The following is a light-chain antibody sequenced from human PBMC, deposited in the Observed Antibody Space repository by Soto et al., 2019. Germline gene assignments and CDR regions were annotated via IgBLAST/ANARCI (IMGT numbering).Light chain of an antibody. Sequence: DIQMTQSPSSLSASVGDRVTITCRASQGISNYLAWYQQKPGKVPKLLIYAASTLQSGVPSRFSCSGSGTDFNLTISSLQPEDVATYYCQEYNSSPPGYTFGQGTKLEIK. V-gene: IGKV1-27*01. CDR1: QGISNY. J-gene: IGKJ2*01. CDR2: AAS. CDR3: QEYNSSPPGYT.